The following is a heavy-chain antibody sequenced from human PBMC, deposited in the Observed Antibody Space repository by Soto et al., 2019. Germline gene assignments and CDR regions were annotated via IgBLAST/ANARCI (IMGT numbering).Heavy chain of an antibody. CDR3: ARQNYYSGMDV. Sequence: ASVKVSCKAAGYTFTSYFITWVRQAPGQGLEWMGWISAYNGNTNYAQMLQGRVTMTTDTSTATAYMEMRSLGSDDTAIYYCARQNYYSGMDVWGQGTTVTVSS. J-gene: IGHJ6*02. CDR1: GYTFTSYF. V-gene: IGHV1-18*01. CDR2: ISAYNGNT.